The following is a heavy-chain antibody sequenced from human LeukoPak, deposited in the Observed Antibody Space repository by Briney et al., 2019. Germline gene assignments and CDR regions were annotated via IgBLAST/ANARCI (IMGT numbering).Heavy chain of an antibody. Sequence: GGSLRLSCAASGFTFTSYAMSWVRQAPGKGLEWVSAISGSGGSTYYADSVKGRFTISRDNSKNTLYLQMNSLRAEDTAVYYCAREVVLSTSAWFEYWGQGTLVTVSS. CDR3: AREVVLSTSAWFEY. D-gene: IGHD3-22*01. V-gene: IGHV3-23*01. CDR2: ISGSGGST. J-gene: IGHJ4*02. CDR1: GFTFTSYA.